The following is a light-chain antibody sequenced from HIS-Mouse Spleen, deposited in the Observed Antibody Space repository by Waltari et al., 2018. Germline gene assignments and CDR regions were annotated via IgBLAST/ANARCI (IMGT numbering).Light chain of an antibody. CDR1: SSDVGCYNL. Sequence: SALTQPASVSGSPGQSITISCSGTSSDVGCYNLVSWYQQHPGKAPKLMIYEGSKRPSGVSNRFSGSKSGNTASLTISGLQAEDEADYYCCSYAGSSTSVVFGGGTKLTVL. V-gene: IGLV2-23*01. CDR2: EGS. CDR3: CSYAGSSTSVV. J-gene: IGLJ2*01.